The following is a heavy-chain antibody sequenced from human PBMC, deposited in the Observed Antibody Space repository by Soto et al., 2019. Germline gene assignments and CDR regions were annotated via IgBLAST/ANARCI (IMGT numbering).Heavy chain of an antibody. J-gene: IGHJ6*02. CDR3: ERGGYSSSRPNNYYYGMEV. CDR2: INAGNGNT. D-gene: IGHD6-6*01. Sequence: ASVKVSCKASGYTFTSYAMHWVRQAPGQRLEWMGWINAGNGNTKYSQKFQGRVTITRDTSASTAYMELSSLRSEDTDVYYYERGGYSSSRPNNYYYGMEVWAQGTTVTVSS. CDR1: GYTFTSYA. V-gene: IGHV1-3*01.